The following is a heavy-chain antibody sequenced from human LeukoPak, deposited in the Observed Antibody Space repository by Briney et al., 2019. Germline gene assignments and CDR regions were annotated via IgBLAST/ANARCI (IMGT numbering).Heavy chain of an antibody. CDR1: GFTFSSYW. V-gene: IGHV3-30*02. D-gene: IGHD2-2*01. J-gene: IGHJ3*02. CDR2: IRYDGSNK. Sequence: PGGSLRLSCAASGFTFSSYWMSWVRQAPGKGLEWVAFIRYDGSNKYYADSVKGRFTISRDNSKNTLYLQMNSLRAEDTAVYYWAKGVVVVDAFDIWGQGTMVTVCS. CDR3: AKGVVVVDAFDI.